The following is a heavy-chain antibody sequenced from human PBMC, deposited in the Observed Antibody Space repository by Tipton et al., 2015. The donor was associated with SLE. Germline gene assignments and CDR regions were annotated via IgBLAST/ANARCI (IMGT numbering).Heavy chain of an antibody. J-gene: IGHJ3*02. CDR1: GYSISSGYY. V-gene: IGHV4-38-2*01. CDR3: ASSLVAPGAFDI. D-gene: IGHD5-12*01. Sequence: TLSLTCAVSGYSISSGYYWGWVRQPPGKGLEWIGSIYHSGRSYYNPSLGSRVTVSVDTSKNQFSLKLSSVAAADTAVYYCASSLVAPGAFDIWGQGTMVTVSS. CDR2: IYHSGRS.